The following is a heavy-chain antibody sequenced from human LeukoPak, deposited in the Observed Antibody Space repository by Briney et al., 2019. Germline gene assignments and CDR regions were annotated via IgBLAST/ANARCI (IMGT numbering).Heavy chain of an antibody. V-gene: IGHV4-39*01. Sequence: SETLSLTCTVSGGSISSSNYHWGWIRQPPGRGLEWIGTTYYSGTTYYNPSLKSRVTISADTSKNQFSLKLSSMTAADTAVYYCARLTVGATAVDCWGQGTLVTVSS. D-gene: IGHD1-26*01. CDR1: GGSISSSNYH. CDR2: TYYSGTT. CDR3: ARLTVGATAVDC. J-gene: IGHJ4*02.